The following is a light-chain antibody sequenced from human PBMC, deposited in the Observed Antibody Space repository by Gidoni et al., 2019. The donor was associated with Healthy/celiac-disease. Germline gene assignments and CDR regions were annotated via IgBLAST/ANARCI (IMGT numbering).Light chain of an antibody. Sequence: EIVLTQSPGTLSLSPGERATLSCRASQSVSSSYLAWYQQKPGQAPRLLIYGASSRATGIPDRFRGSGSGTDFTLTISRLEPEDFAVYYCQQYGSSPPSWTFXQXTKVEIK. CDR3: QQYGSSPPSWT. V-gene: IGKV3-20*01. CDR1: QSVSSSY. CDR2: GAS. J-gene: IGKJ1*01.